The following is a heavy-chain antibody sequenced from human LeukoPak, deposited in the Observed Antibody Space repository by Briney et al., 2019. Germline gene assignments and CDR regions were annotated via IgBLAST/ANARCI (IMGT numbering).Heavy chain of an antibody. CDR1: GYTFTDYY. CDR2: VNPDTGDA. CDR3: ARAHMDV. J-gene: IGHJ6*03. V-gene: IGHV1-2*02. Sequence: ASVKVSCKASGYTFTDYYIHWVRQAPGQGLEWIGWVNPDTGDANYGQKFKGRVTMTRDTSVTSAYMELKSLRSEDTAVYYCARAHMDVWGKGTTVTISS.